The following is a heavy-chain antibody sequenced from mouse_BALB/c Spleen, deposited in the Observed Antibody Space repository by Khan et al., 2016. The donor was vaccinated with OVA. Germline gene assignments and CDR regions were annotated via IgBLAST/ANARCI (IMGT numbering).Heavy chain of an antibody. CDR3: ARYYGNYGWYFDV. Sequence: VQLVESGPAMVAPSQSLSITCTVSGFSLTSYGVHWFRQPPGKGLEWLGVIWAGGSTNYNSALMSRLSISKDNSKSQVFLKMNSLQTDDTAMYYCARYYGNYGWYFDVWGAGTTVTVSS. CDR2: IWAGGST. V-gene: IGHV2-9*02. CDR1: GFSLTSYG. J-gene: IGHJ1*01. D-gene: IGHD2-1*01.